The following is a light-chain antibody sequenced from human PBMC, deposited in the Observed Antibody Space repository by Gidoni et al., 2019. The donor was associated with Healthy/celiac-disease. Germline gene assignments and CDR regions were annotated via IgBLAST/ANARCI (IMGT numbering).Light chain of an antibody. CDR3: QQRSNWPPP. V-gene: IGKV3-11*01. CDR2: DAS. J-gene: IGKJ4*01. CDR1: QSVSSY. Sequence: EIVLTQSPATLSLSPGERATLSCRASQSVSSYLAWYQQKPGQAPRLLIYDASNRATGIPARFSGSGSGTDFTLTISSLEPEDVAVYYCQQRSNWPPPLGGGTKVEIK.